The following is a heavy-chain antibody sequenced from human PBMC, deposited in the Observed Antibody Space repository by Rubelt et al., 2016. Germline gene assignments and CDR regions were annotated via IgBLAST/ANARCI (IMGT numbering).Heavy chain of an antibody. J-gene: IGHJ4*02. D-gene: IGHD4-17*01. CDR1: GDSIDSSNYF. V-gene: IGHV4-39*07. CDR2: IYYGGST. Sequence: QLQLQESGPGLVKPSETLSVNCTVSGDSIDSSNYFWAWIRQPPGKGLEWIGSIYYGGSTYYNPSLESRVTISVDMSKNLFSLKVTSGTAADTAVYYWARDPGDYGDYSLDYWGQGTLVTVSS. CDR3: ARDPGDYGDYSLDY.